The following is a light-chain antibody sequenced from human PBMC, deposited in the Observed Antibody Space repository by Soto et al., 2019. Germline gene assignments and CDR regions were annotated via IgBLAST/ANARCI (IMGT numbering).Light chain of an antibody. CDR3: QQDNGYSGLT. J-gene: IGKJ4*01. V-gene: IGKV1-5*03. Sequence: DIQMTQSPSTLSASVEDRVTITCRASQTFNSRLAWYQQKPGKAPKLLIFGASILDSGVPSRFTGSGSGTEFSVTISSLQPDDFAAYYCQQDNGYSGLTFGGGTKVEIK. CDR1: QTFNSR. CDR2: GAS.